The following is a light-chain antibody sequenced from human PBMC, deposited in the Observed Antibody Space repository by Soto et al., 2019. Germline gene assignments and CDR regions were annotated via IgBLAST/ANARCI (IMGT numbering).Light chain of an antibody. CDR3: CSYAGSATLYV. CDR2: EGS. CDR1: SSDFGSYNF. V-gene: IGLV2-23*01. Sequence: QSVLTQPASVSGSPGQSITISCTGTSSDFGSYNFVSWYQQHPGKAPKLMIYEGSKRPSGVSSRFSGSKSGNTASLTISGLQAEDEADYHCCSYAGSATLYVLGTGTKVTVL. J-gene: IGLJ1*01.